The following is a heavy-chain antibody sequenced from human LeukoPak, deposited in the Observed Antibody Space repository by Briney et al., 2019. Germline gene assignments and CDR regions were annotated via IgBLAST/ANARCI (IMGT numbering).Heavy chain of an antibody. Sequence: SVKVSCKASGGTFSSYAISWVRQAPGQGLEWMGGIIPIFGTANYAQKFQGRVTITADESTSTAYMELSSLRSEDTAVYYCAKNALRFLEWSRGSNWFDPWGQGTLVTVSS. CDR1: GGTFSSYA. J-gene: IGHJ5*02. V-gene: IGHV1-69*01. D-gene: IGHD3-3*01. CDR2: IIPIFGTA. CDR3: AKNALRFLEWSRGSNWFDP.